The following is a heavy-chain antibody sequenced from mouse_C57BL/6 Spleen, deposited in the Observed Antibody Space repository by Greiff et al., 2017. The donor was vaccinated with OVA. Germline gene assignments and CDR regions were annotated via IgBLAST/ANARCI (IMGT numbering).Heavy chain of an antibody. D-gene: IGHD2-12*01. CDR3: ARDYDGGYYAMDY. CDR2: ISYDGSN. J-gene: IGHJ4*01. CDR1: GYSITSGYY. Sequence: EVKLMESGPGLVKPSQSLSLTCSVTGYSITSGYYWNWIRQFPGNKLEWMGYISYDGSNNYNPSLKNRISITRDTSKNQFFLKLNSVTTEDTATYYCARDYDGGYYAMDYWGQGTSVTVSS. V-gene: IGHV3-6*01.